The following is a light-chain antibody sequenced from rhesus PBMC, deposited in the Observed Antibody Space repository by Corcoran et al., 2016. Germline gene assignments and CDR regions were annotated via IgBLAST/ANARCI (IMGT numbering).Light chain of an antibody. Sequence: DIQMTQSPSSLSASVGDKVTITCRASQGISSWLAWYQQKPGKAPKLLIYAASSLQSGVPSRCSGSGYGTDYTLTISSLQPEDFATYYCQQGYNTPYSFGQGTKVEIK. J-gene: IGKJ2*01. CDR3: QQGYNTPYS. CDR2: AAS. CDR1: QGISSW. V-gene: IGKV1-18*01.